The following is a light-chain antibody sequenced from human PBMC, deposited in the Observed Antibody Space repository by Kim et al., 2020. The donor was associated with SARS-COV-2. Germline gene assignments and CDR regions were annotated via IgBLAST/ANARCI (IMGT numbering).Light chain of an antibody. CDR1: QTISLY. V-gene: IGKV1-39*01. CDR2: AAS. CDR3: QQSYRTPQT. Sequence: DIQMTQSPSSLSASVGDSVAITCRASQTISLYLNWYQQKPGKAPQLLIYAASTPQSGIPSRFSGGGSGTDFTLTITSVQPEDSATYYCQQSYRTPQTFGQGTKLEI. J-gene: IGKJ2*01.